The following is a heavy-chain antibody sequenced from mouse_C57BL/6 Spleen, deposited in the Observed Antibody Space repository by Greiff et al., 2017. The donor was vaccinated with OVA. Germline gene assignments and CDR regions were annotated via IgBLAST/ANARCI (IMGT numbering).Heavy chain of an antibody. Sequence: DVLLVESGGGLVKPGGSLKLSCAASGFTFSSYAMSWVRQTPEEGLEWVATISDGGSYTYYPDNVKGRFTISRDNTKNNLYLQMSHLKSEDTAMYYGGGGGLRRGVDYWGQGTTLTVSS. J-gene: IGHJ2*01. CDR2: ISDGGSYT. D-gene: IGHD2-2*01. CDR3: GGGGLRRGVDY. CDR1: GFTFSSYA. V-gene: IGHV5-4*01.